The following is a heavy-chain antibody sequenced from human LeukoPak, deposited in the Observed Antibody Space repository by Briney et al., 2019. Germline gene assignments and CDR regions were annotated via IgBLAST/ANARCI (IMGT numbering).Heavy chain of an antibody. J-gene: IGHJ4*02. CDR3: ARRIAVAGPDY. Sequence: SETLSLTCAVYGGSFSGYYWSWIRQPPGKGLEWIGEINHSGSTNYNPSLKSRVTISVDTSKNQFSLKLSSVTAADPAVYYCARRIAVAGPDYWGQGTLVTVSS. CDR1: GGSFSGYY. D-gene: IGHD6-19*01. CDR2: INHSGST. V-gene: IGHV4-34*01.